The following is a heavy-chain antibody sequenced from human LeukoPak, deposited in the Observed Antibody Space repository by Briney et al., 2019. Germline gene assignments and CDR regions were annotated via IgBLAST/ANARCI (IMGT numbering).Heavy chain of an antibody. CDR2: IGYDGNNK. D-gene: IGHD2-21*01. Sequence: GGSLRLSCAASGFTFSSYCMRWVRQPPGKGLEWVGVIGYDGNNKYYAASVKGRFTTSRDNAKHSLDKQMASLSAEATAVYYCASHAQGLRYNYYIYVWGKGTTLTVS. CDR1: GFTFSSYC. CDR3: ASHAQGLRYNYYIYV. V-gene: IGHV3-33*08. J-gene: IGHJ6*03.